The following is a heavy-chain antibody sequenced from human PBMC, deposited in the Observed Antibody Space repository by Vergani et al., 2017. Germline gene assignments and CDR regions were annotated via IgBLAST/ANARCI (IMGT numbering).Heavy chain of an antibody. CDR3: ARQNYYDSSGYLDPYYYYYYMDV. Sequence: EVQLVQSGAEVKKPGESLKISCKGSRYSFTSYWIGWVRQMPGKGLEWMGIIYPGNSDTGYSPSFQGQVTISADKSISTAYLQWSSLKASDTAMYYCARQNYYDSSGYLDPYYYYYYMDVWGKGTTVTVSS. V-gene: IGHV5-51*01. J-gene: IGHJ6*03. CDR2: IYPGNSDT. CDR1: RYSFTSYW. D-gene: IGHD3-22*01.